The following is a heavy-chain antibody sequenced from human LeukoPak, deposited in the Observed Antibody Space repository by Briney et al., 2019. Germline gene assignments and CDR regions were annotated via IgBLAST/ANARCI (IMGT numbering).Heavy chain of an antibody. CDR2: ISRSSSDI. CDR1: GFTFSSYG. Sequence: GGSLRLSCAASGFTFSSYGMNWVRQAPGKGLEWVSSISRSSSDIYYADSLKGRFTISRDNAKKSLYLQMNSLRAEDTAVYYCARDDNYGSGSYPHWGQGTLVTVSS. D-gene: IGHD3-10*01. V-gene: IGHV3-21*01. CDR3: ARDDNYGSGSYPH. J-gene: IGHJ4*02.